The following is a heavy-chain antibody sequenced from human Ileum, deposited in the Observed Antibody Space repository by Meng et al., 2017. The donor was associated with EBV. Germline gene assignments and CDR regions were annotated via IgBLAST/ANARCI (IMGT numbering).Heavy chain of an antibody. J-gene: IGHJ4*02. Sequence: LQGSCPGLVKPSDTLSLTCAVSVYSISSTNWCGWIRQPPGKGLEWIWYIDYSGSTSYNPSRKSLSAMSVNTSKNQFSLNLNSVTAVDTALYYCARNVPGTSAYYDWGQGTLVTVSS. CDR3: ARNVPGTSAYYD. D-gene: IGHD3-22*01. CDR2: IDYSGST. V-gene: IGHV4-28*01. CDR1: VYSISSTNW.